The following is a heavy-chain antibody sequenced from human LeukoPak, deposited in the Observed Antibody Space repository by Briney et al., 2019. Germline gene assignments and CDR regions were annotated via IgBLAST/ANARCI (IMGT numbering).Heavy chain of an antibody. CDR3: AKDARHSGSHAQTPLYFDY. CDR1: GFTFSSYA. Sequence: PGGSLRLSCAASGFTFSSYAMHWVRQAPGKGLEWVAVISYDGSNKYYADSVKGRFTISRDNSKNTLYLQMNSLRAEDTAVYYCAKDARHSGSHAQTPLYFDYWGQGTLVTVSS. D-gene: IGHD1-26*01. J-gene: IGHJ4*02. CDR2: ISYDGSNK. V-gene: IGHV3-30-3*01.